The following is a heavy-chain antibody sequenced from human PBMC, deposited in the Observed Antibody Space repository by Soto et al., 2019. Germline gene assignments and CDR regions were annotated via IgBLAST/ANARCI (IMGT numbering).Heavy chain of an antibody. Sequence: ASVKVSCKASGYTFTSYGISWVRQAPGQGLEWMGWISAYNGNTNYAQKLQGRVTMTTDTSTSTAYMELRSLRSDDTAVYYCAREVAEWPNQPRLLDYWGQGTLVTVSS. J-gene: IGHJ4*02. CDR2: ISAYNGNT. CDR3: AREVAEWPNQPRLLDY. CDR1: GYTFTSYG. V-gene: IGHV1-18*01. D-gene: IGHD3-3*01.